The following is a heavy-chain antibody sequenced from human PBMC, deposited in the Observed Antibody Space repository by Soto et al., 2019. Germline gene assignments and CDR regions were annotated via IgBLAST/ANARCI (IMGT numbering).Heavy chain of an antibody. CDR2: IIPIFGTP. V-gene: IGHV1-69*06. J-gene: IGHJ5*02. D-gene: IGHD3-22*01. Sequence: ASVKVSCKASGGTFGSDAITWVRQAPGQGLEWVGRIIPIFGTPNYAQNLQGRVTISADKSTLTSYMELHSLTSDDTALYYCARDRTDSGYYTNWLDPWGQGTRVTVSS. CDR1: GGTFGSDA. CDR3: ARDRTDSGYYTNWLDP.